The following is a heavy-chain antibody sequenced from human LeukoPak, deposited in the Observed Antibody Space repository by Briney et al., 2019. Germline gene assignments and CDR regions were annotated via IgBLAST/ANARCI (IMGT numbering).Heavy chain of an antibody. Sequence: GASVKVSCKVSGYTLTELSMHWVRQAPGKGLEWMGGFDPEDGETIYAQKFQGRVTMTEDTSTDTAYMELRSLRSDDTAVYYCARDRAAVGYKYYFDYWGQGTLVTVSS. J-gene: IGHJ4*02. D-gene: IGHD2-2*02. CDR1: GYTLTELS. CDR3: ARDRAAVGYKYYFDY. CDR2: FDPEDGET. V-gene: IGHV1-24*01.